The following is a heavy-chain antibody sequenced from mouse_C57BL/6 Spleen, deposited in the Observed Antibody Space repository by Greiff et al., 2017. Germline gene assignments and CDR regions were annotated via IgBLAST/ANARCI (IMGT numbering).Heavy chain of an antibody. CDR2: IRNKANGYTT. CDR3: ARDDYGTDY. V-gene: IGHV7-3*01. Sequence: EVKLMESGGGLVQPGGSLSLSCAASGFTFTDYYMSWVRQPPGKALEWLGFIRNKANGYTTEYSASVKGRFTISRDNSQSILYLQMNALRAEDSATYYCARDDYGTDYWGQGTTLTVSS. J-gene: IGHJ2*01. CDR1: GFTFTDYY. D-gene: IGHD2-4*01.